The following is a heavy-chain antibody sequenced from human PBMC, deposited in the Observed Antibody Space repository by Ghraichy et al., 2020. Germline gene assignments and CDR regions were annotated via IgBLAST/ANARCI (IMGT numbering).Heavy chain of an antibody. CDR1: GGSITNNH. V-gene: IGHV4-59*01. CDR3: ARTHSDVDY. CDR2: IYYSGST. D-gene: IGHD6-13*01. Sequence: SETLSLTCTVSGGSITNNHWSWIRQPPGKGLEWIGYIYYSGSTNYNPSLNGRVTISLDTSKNQFSLKLTSVTAADTAVYYCARTHSDVDYWGQGTLVTVSS. J-gene: IGHJ4*02.